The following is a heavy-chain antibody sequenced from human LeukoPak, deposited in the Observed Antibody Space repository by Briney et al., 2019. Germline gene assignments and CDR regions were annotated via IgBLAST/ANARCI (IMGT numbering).Heavy chain of an antibody. Sequence: PSETLSLTCTVSGGSISSYYWSWIRQPPGKGLEWIGYIYYSGSTNYNPSLKSRVTISVDTSKNQFSLKLSSVTAADTAVYYCARHSLGRGPFDYWGQGTLVTVSS. J-gene: IGHJ4*02. CDR1: GGSISSYY. V-gene: IGHV4-59*08. CDR2: IYYSGST. CDR3: ARHSLGRGPFDY.